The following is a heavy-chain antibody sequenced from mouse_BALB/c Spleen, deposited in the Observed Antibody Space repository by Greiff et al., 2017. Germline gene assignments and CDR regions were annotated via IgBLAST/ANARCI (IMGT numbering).Heavy chain of an antibody. CDR3: ARLDYDEGHY. CDR2: INPSNGRT. D-gene: IGHD2-4*01. V-gene: IGHV1S81*02. J-gene: IGHJ2*01. CDR1: GYTFTSYW. Sequence: QVQLQQPGAELVKPGASVKLSCKASGYTFTSYWMHWVKQRPGQGLEWIGEINPSNGRTNYNEKFKSKATLTVDKSSSTAYMQLSSLTSEDSAVYYCARLDYDEGHYWGQGTTLTVSS.